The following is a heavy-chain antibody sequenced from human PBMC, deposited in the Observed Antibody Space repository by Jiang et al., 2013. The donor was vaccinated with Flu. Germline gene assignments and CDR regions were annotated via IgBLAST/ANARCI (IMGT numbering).Heavy chain of an antibody. Sequence: SGAEVKKPGSSVKVSCKASGGTFSSYAISWVRQAPGQGLEWMGGIIPIFGTANYAQKFQGRVTITADKSTSTAYMELSSLRSEDTAVYYCARVSPRDGSYQPYYYYGMDVWGQGTTVTVSS. J-gene: IGHJ6*02. V-gene: IGHV1-69*06. CDR3: ARVSPRDGSYQPYYYYGMDV. CDR1: GGTFSSYA. CDR2: IIPIFGTA. D-gene: IGHD1-26*01.